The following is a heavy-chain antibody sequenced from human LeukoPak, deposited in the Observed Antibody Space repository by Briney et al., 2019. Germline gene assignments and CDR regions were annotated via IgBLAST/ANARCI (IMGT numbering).Heavy chain of an antibody. CDR3: ARGRTGSRFGGTSRAYWFDP. CDR2: IIPILGIA. V-gene: IGHV1-69*04. D-gene: IGHD3-10*01. J-gene: IGHJ5*02. CDR1: GGTFSSYA. Sequence: GASVKVSRKASGGTFSSYAISWVRQAPGQGLEWMGRIIPILGIANYAQKFQGRVTMTRNTSISTAYMELSSLRSEDTAVYYCARGRTGSRFGGTSRAYWFDPWGQGTLVTVSS.